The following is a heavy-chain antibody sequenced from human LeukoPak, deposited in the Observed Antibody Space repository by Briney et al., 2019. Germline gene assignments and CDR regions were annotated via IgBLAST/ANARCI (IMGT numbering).Heavy chain of an antibody. J-gene: IGHJ4*02. Sequence: ASVKVSFKASGYTFTGYYMHWVRQAPGQGLEWMGWINPNSGGTNYAQKFQGWVTMTRDTSISTAYMELSGLRSEDTAVYYCARGKYSSGWYYFDYWGQGTLVTVSS. CDR1: GYTFTGYY. CDR2: INPNSGGT. V-gene: IGHV1-2*04. CDR3: ARGKYSSGWYYFDY. D-gene: IGHD6-19*01.